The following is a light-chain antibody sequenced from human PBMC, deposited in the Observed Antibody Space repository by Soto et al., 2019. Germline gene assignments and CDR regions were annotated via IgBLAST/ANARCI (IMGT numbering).Light chain of an antibody. Sequence: QSALTQPASVSGSPGQSITISCTGTSSDVGDYNYVAWYQQHPGKVPKLMIFDVVKRPSGVSNRFSGSKSGNTASLTISGLQAEDEADYYCSSYSSSSTQVVFGGGTKLTVL. V-gene: IGLV2-14*03. J-gene: IGLJ2*01. CDR2: DVV. CDR3: SSYSSSSTQVV. CDR1: SSDVGDYNY.